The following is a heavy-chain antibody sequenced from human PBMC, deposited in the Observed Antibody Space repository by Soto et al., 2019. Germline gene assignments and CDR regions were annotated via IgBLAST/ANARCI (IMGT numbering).Heavy chain of an antibody. D-gene: IGHD3-3*01. J-gene: IGHJ3*02. CDR1: GYTFTSYG. Sequence: ASVKVSCKASGYTFTSYGISCVRQAPGQGLEWMGWISAYNGNTNYAQKLQGRVTMTTDTSTSTAYMELRSLRSDDTAVYYCATNLYYDFWSGYWPRDAFDIWGQGTMVTVSS. CDR3: ATNLYYDFWSGYWPRDAFDI. V-gene: IGHV1-18*01. CDR2: ISAYNGNT.